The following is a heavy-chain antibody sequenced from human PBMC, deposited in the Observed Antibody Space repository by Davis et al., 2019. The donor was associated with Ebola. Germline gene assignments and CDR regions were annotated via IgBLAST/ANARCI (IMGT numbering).Heavy chain of an antibody. J-gene: IGHJ6*02. CDR1: GGSFSSYY. Sequence: SETLSLTCAVYGGSFSSYYWSWIRQPPGKGLEWIGYIYYSGSTNYNPSLKSRVTISVDTSKNQFSLKLSSVTAADTAVYYCARRSSSLYSYGMDVWGQGTTVTVSS. CDR2: IYYSGST. V-gene: IGHV4-59*08. D-gene: IGHD6-13*01. CDR3: ARRSSSLYSYGMDV.